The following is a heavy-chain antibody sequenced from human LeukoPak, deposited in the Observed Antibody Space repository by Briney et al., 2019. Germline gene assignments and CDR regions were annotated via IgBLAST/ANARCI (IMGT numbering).Heavy chain of an antibody. D-gene: IGHD3-10*01. J-gene: IGHJ6*02. CDR1: GFTFSSYS. CDR3: ARPLVRGVIFYGMDV. Sequence: GGSLRLSCAASGFTFSSYSMNWVRQAPGKGLEWVSSISSSSSYIYYADSVKSRFTISRDNAKNSLYLQMNSLRAEDTAVYYCARPLVRGVIFYGMDVWAKGPRSPSP. CDR2: ISSSSSYI. V-gene: IGHV3-21*01.